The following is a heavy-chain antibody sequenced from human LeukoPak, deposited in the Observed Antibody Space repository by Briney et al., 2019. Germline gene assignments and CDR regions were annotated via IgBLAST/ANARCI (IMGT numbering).Heavy chain of an antibody. J-gene: IGHJ4*02. Sequence: GGSLRLSCAASGFTFSSYSMNWVRQAPGKGLEWVSSISSSSSYIYYADSVKGRFTISRDNAKNSLYLQMNSLRAEDTAVYYXXXXXXXXQQLASGFDYWGQGTLVTVSS. V-gene: IGHV3-21*01. D-gene: IGHD6-13*01. CDR3: XXXXXXXQQLASGFDY. CDR1: GFTFSSYS. CDR2: ISSSSSYI.